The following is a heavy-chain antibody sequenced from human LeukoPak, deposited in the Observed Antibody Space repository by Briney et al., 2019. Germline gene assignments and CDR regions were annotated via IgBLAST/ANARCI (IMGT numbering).Heavy chain of an antibody. J-gene: IGHJ3*02. V-gene: IGHV3-23*01. CDR3: AKTFNSGYDSRDAFDI. D-gene: IGHD5-12*01. CDR2: ISGSGGST. Sequence: GGSLRLSCAASGFTFSSYAMSWVRQAPGKGLEWVSAISGSGGSTYYADSVKGRFTISRDNSKNTLYLQMNSLRAEDTAVYYCAKTFNSGYDSRDAFDIWGQGTMVTVSS. CDR1: GFTFSSYA.